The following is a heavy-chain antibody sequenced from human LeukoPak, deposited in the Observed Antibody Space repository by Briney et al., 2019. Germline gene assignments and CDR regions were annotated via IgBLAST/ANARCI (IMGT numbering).Heavy chain of an antibody. CDR2: INPNSGGT. CDR1: GYTFTGYY. D-gene: IGHD3-22*01. J-gene: IGHJ4*02. V-gene: IGHV1-2*02. Sequence: ASVKVSCKASGYTFTGYYMHWVRQAPGQGLEWMGWINPNSGGTNYAQKFHGRVNMTRDTSISTAYMELSRLRSDDTAVYYCARDSSGYFRTDYYFDYWGQGTLVTVSS. CDR3: ARDSSGYFRTDYYFDY.